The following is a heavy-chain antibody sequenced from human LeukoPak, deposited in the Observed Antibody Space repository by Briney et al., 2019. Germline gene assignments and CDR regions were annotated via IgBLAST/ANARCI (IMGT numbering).Heavy chain of an antibody. Sequence: GGSLRLSCAASGLTFGSYWMTWVRQAPGKGLEWVANIKEDGNEKHYVASVKGRFAVARDNAKNSLFLQMNSLRAEDAAIYYCSSGSHMDVWGKGTTVSVSS. D-gene: IGHD3-22*01. V-gene: IGHV3-7*01. CDR3: SSGSHMDV. CDR1: GLTFGSYW. CDR2: IKEDGNEK. J-gene: IGHJ6*03.